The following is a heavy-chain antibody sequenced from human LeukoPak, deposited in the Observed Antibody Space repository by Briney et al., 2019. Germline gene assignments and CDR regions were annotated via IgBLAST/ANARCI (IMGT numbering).Heavy chain of an antibody. V-gene: IGHV3-7*01. D-gene: IGHD1-26*01. CDR1: GFSFSTYW. J-gene: IGHJ4*02. CDR2: IRQDGSEK. Sequence: GGSLRLSCAASGFSFSTYWMSWVRQAPGKGLEWVANIRQDGSEKFYVDSVKGRFTISRDNAKNSVHLQMNSLRAEDTAVYFCARNSGSNDFDYWGQGTLVTVSS. CDR3: ARNSGSNDFDY.